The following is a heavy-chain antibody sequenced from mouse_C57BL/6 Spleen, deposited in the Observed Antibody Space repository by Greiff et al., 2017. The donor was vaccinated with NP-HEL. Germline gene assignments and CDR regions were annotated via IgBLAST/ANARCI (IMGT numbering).Heavy chain of an antibody. CDR2: ISSGGDYI. D-gene: IGHD2-3*01. Sequence: EVQVVESGEGLVKPGGSLKLSCAASGFTFSSYAMSWVRQTPEKRLEWVAYISSGGDYIYYADTVKGRFTISRDNARNTLYLQMSSLKSEDTAMYYCTRDHDGFYYFDYWGQGTTLTVSS. CDR3: TRDHDGFYYFDY. V-gene: IGHV5-9-1*02. CDR1: GFTFSSYA. J-gene: IGHJ2*01.